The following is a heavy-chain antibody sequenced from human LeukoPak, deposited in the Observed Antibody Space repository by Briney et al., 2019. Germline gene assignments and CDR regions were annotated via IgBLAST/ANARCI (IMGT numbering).Heavy chain of an antibody. D-gene: IGHD5/OR15-5a*01. Sequence: GGSLRLSCITSGFTFSSYAMSWVRQAPGEGLEWVSAICGSGGSTYSADSVKGRFTISRDNSKNILYLQMNSLRAEDTAIYYCAKTNLIVVPSTIRRGGFFDYWGQGTLVTVSS. V-gene: IGHV3-23*01. CDR1: GFTFSSYA. CDR2: ICGSGGST. CDR3: AKTNLIVVPSTIRRGGFFDY. J-gene: IGHJ4*02.